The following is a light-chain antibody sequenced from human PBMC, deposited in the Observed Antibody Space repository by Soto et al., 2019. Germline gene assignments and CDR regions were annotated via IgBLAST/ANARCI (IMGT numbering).Light chain of an antibody. CDR2: DAT. V-gene: IGKV1-5*01. CDR1: HNIERG. CDR3: QQFGKAST. Sequence: QMTQSPSTLSASVGDRVTITCRASHNIERGMAWYQQKPGRAPSLLIFDATTLHSGVPPRFRGGGSGTEFTLTINGPQPDDFATYCCQQFGKASTLGQGTKVDIK. J-gene: IGKJ1*01.